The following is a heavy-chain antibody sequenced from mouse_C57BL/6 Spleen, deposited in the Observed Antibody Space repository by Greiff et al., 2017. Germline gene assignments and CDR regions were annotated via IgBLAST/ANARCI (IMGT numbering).Heavy chain of an antibody. J-gene: IGHJ2*01. CDR2: IYPGDGDT. CDR3: ARGVDGYYVDY. V-gene: IGHV1-80*01. D-gene: IGHD2-3*01. Sequence: VQLQQSGAELVKPGASVKISCKASGYAFSSYWMNWVKQRPGKGLEWIGQIYPGDGDTNYNGKFKGKATLTADKSSSTAYMQLSSLTSEDSAVYFCARGVDGYYVDYWGQGTTLTVSS. CDR1: GYAFSSYW.